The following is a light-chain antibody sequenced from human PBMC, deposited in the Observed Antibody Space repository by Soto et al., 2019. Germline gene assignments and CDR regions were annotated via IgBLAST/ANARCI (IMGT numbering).Light chain of an antibody. Sequence: DIQFTQSPSFLSASVGDRVTTTCRASQGISSYLAWYQQKPGKAPKLLIYAASTLQSGVPSRFSGSGSGTEFTLTISSLQPEDFATYYCQQLNSYPRTFGQGTRLEIK. J-gene: IGKJ5*01. V-gene: IGKV1-9*01. CDR3: QQLNSYPRT. CDR2: AAS. CDR1: QGISSY.